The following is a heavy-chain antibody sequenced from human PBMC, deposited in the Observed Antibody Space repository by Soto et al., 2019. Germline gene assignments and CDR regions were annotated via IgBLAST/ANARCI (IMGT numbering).Heavy chain of an antibody. V-gene: IGHV1-58*01. CDR3: AADDGDF. CDR2: IVVGSGNT. CDR1: GLTFTGSA. J-gene: IGHJ4*02. Sequence: SVKVSCKASGLTFTGSAVQWVRQGRGQRLEWIGWIVVGSGNTNYAQKFQERVTITRDMSTSTAYMELSSLRSEDTAVYYCAADDGDFWGQGTLVTVSS.